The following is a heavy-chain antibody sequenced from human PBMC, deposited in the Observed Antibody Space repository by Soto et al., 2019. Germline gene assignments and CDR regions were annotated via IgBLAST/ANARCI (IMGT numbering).Heavy chain of an antibody. CDR2: TYYRSKWYN. CDR3: AREENVVVVAATNWFDP. V-gene: IGHV6-1*01. D-gene: IGHD2-15*01. Sequence: SQTLSLTCAISGDSVSSNSAAWNWTRQSPSRGLEWLGRTYYRSKWYNDYAVSVKSRITINPDTSKNQFSLQLNSVTPEDTAVYYCAREENVVVVAATNWFDPWGQGTLVTVSS. J-gene: IGHJ5*02. CDR1: GDSVSSNSAA.